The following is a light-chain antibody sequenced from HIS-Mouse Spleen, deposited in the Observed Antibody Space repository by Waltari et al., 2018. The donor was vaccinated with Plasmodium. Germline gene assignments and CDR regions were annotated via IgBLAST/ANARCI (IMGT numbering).Light chain of an antibody. CDR2: QVS. CDR1: RSDVGGYHY. CDR3: SSYAGSNNLV. J-gene: IGLJ2*01. V-gene: IGLV2-8*01. Sequence: QSALTQPPSASGSPGQSVTISCPGTRSDVGGYHYFPWYHQHPGKAPKLMIDQVSQRPSGVPDRFSGSKSGNTASLTVSGLQAEDEADYYCSSYAGSNNLVFGGGTKLTVL.